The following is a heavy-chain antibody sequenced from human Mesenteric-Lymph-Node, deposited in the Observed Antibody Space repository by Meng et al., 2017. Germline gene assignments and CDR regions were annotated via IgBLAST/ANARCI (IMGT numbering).Heavy chain of an antibody. J-gene: IGHJ5*02. CDR1: GDSITKLNG. CDR3: ARASYGSGSPLGESWFDP. CDR2: IHSSGGT. Sequence: VQLPGSALAMGGPSDHPSPPCAVSGDSITKLNGWSWVRQPAWKWLQWIGYIHSSGGTYYNPSLRGRLPISVDTSKNQFSLKLSSVTAADTAVYYCARASYGSGSPLGESWFDPWGQGTLVTVSS. V-gene: IGHV4-28*03. D-gene: IGHD3-10*01.